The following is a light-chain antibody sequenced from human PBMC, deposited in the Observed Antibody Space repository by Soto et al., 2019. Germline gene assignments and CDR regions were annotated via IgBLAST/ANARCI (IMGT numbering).Light chain of an antibody. CDR1: SPNVGDNA. CDR2: YDD. J-gene: IGLJ3*02. V-gene: IGLV1-36*01. Sequence: QSVLTQPPSVSEAPRQRVTISCSGSSPNVGDNAVNWYQQLPGKAPKLLIYYDDLLTSGVSDRFSGSKSGTSASLAISGLQSEDEGDYYCEAWDDSLNGWVFGGGTKLTVL. CDR3: EAWDDSLNGWV.